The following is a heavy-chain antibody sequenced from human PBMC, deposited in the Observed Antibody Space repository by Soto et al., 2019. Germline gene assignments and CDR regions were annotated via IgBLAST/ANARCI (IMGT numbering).Heavy chain of an antibody. V-gene: IGHV1-8*01. CDR2: MNPNSGNT. J-gene: IGHJ3*02. D-gene: IGHD6-6*01. Sequence: ASVKVSCKASGYTFSSSGFTWVRQATGQGLEWMGWMNPNSGNTGYAQKFQGRVTMTRNTSISTAYMELSSLRSEDTAVYYCARRVSSYAFDIWGQGTMVTVSS. CDR1: GYTFSSSG. CDR3: ARRVSSYAFDI.